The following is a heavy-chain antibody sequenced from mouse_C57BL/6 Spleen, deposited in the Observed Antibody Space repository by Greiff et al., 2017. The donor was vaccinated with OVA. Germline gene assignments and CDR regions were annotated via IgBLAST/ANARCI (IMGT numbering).Heavy chain of an antibody. D-gene: IGHD3-3*01. CDR3: ARGGTDYAMDY. V-gene: IGHV1-69*01. CDR2: IDPSTSYT. Sequence: VQLQQPGAELVMPGASVTLSCKASGYTFTSYWMHWVKQRPGQGLEWIGGIDPSTSYTNYNQKFKGKATLTVDKSSSTAYMQLSSLTSEDSAVYYCARGGTDYAMDYWGQGTSVTVSS. CDR1: GYTFTSYW. J-gene: IGHJ4*01.